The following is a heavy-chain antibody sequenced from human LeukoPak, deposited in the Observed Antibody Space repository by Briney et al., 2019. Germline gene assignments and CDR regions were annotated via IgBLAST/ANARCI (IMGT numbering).Heavy chain of an antibody. J-gene: IGHJ4*02. CDR1: GFTFTNHG. CDR2: IWDDGSDK. V-gene: IGHV3-30*18. D-gene: IGHD2-15*01. CDR3: AKDAAYLLYYFDY. Sequence: PGRSLRLSCVASGFTFTNHGMHCVRQAPGKGLEWVASIWDDGSDKYSADSVRGRFTISRDNSKKTLYLQMNSLRAEDTAVDYCAKDAAYLLYYFDYWGQGALVTVSS.